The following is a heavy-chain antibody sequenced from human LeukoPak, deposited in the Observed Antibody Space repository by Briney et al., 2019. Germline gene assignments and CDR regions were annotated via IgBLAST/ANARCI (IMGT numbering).Heavy chain of an antibody. CDR1: GFTFSTYS. J-gene: IGHJ4*02. Sequence: GGSLRLSCVDSGFTFSTYSMNWVRQAPGKGLEWVSSISSSSSYIYYGDSVKGRFTISRDNAKNSLYLQMNSLGAEDTAVYYCARDGAVTNGRYFDYWGQGTLVTVSS. V-gene: IGHV3-21*01. CDR2: ISSSSSYI. CDR3: ARDGAVTNGRYFDY. D-gene: IGHD4-17*01.